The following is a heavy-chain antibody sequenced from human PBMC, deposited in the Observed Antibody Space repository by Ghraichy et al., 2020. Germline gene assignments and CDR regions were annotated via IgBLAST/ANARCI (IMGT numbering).Heavy chain of an antibody. CDR3: ARDRPGTTGPGDYYYGMDV. J-gene: IGHJ6*02. D-gene: IGHD1-1*01. Sequence: ASVKVSCKASGYTFTSYYMHWVRQAPGQGLEWMGIINPSGGSTSYAQKFQGRVTMTRDTSTSTVYMELSSLRSEDTAVYYCARDRPGTTGPGDYYYGMDVWGQGTTVTVSS. CDR1: GYTFTSYY. V-gene: IGHV1-46*01. CDR2: INPSGGST.